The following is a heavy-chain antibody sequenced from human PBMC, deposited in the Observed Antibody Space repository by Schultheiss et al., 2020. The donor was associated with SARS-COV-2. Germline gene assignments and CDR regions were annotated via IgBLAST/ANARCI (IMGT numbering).Heavy chain of an antibody. V-gene: IGHV1-3*01. CDR2: INAGNGNT. J-gene: IGHJ2*01. CDR3: ARDRYDFWSGYVSYWYFDL. Sequence: ASVKVSCKASGGTFSSYTISWVRQAPGQRLEWMGWINAGNGNTKYSQKFQGRVTITRDTSASTAYMELSSLRSEDTAVYYCARDRYDFWSGYVSYWYFDLWGRGTLVTVSS. D-gene: IGHD3-3*01. CDR1: GGTFSSYT.